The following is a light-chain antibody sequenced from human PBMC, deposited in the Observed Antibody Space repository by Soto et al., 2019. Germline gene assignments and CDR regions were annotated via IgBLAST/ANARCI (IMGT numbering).Light chain of an antibody. CDR1: SSDVGSYDL. Sequence: QLVLTQPASVSGSPGQSITISCTGTSSDVGSYDLVSWYQQFPDKAPKLMIYEDSRRPSGVSGRFSGSKSGNTASLTISGLQAEDEADYYCCSYAGSSTLVFGGGTKLTVL. V-gene: IGLV2-23*01. CDR2: EDS. J-gene: IGLJ2*01. CDR3: CSYAGSSTLV.